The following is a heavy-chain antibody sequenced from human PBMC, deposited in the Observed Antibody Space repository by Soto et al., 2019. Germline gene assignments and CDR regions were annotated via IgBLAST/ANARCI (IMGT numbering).Heavy chain of an antibody. CDR3: ARQGDSRILRDAFDI. CDR2: INTGNGDT. D-gene: IGHD5-18*01. Sequence: QVQLVQSGAEVKQPGASVKVSCKSSGYTFTHYAMHWVRQAPGQGLEWLGWINTGNGDTGFSQKFQRRVSITMDTAASTTYVELSSLISEDTAVYYCARQGDSRILRDAFDIWGQGTLVTVAS. CDR1: GYTFTHYA. V-gene: IGHV1-3*04. J-gene: IGHJ3*02.